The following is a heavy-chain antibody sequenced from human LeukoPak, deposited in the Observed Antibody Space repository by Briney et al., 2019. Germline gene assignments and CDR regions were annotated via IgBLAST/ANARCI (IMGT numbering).Heavy chain of an antibody. CDR2: IYPGDSDT. CDR1: GYSFTSYW. CDR3: ARLDQQLIAFPNFDY. Sequence: PGESLKISCKGSGYSFTSYWIGWVRQMPGKGLEWMGIIYPGDSDTRYSPSFQGQVTISADKSISTAYLQWSSLKASDTAMYYCARLDQQLIAFPNFDYWGQGTLVTVSS. D-gene: IGHD6-13*01. J-gene: IGHJ4*02. V-gene: IGHV5-51*01.